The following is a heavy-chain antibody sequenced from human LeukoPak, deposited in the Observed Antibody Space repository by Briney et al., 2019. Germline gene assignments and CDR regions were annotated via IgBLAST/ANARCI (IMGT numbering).Heavy chain of an antibody. D-gene: IGHD2-2*01. CDR1: GGSITSYH. J-gene: IGHJ5*02. V-gene: IGHV4-59*01. CDR3: ASGGYCSSNRCYPNWFDR. Sequence: SETLSLTCTVSGGSITSYHWSWIRQPPGKGLEWIGYISYSGSTNYNPSLKGRVTISIDTSKNQFSLKLSSVTAAATAVYYCASGGYCSSNRCYPNWFDRWGQGTLVTVSS. CDR2: ISYSGST.